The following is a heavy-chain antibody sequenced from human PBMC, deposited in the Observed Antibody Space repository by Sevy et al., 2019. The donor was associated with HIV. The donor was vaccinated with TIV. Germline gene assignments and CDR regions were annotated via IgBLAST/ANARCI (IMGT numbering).Heavy chain of an antibody. CDR1: GGSISSGDYY. D-gene: IGHD3-10*01. CDR2: IYYSGST. Sequence: SETLSLTCTVSGGSISSGDYYWSWIRQPPGKGLEWIGYIYYSGSTYYNPSLKSRVTISVDTSKNQLSLKLSSVTAEATAVYYCARGQDTMDRGDAFDIWGQGTMVTVSS. CDR3: ARGQDTMDRGDAFDI. J-gene: IGHJ3*02. V-gene: IGHV4-30-4*01.